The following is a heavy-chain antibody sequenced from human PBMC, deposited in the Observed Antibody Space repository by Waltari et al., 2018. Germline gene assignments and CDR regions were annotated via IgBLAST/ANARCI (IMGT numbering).Heavy chain of an antibody. V-gene: IGHV1-24*01. J-gene: IGHJ5*02. D-gene: IGHD1-26*01. Sequence: QVQLVQSGAEEKKPGAPVKVSCKVSGYTLTELSMHWVRPAPGKGLEGRGGFDPEDGETIYAQKFQGRVTMTEDTSTDTAYMELSSLRSEDTAVYYCATGISVGATTSSWFDPWGQGTLVTVSS. CDR2: FDPEDGET. CDR3: ATGISVGATTSSWFDP. CDR1: GYTLTELS.